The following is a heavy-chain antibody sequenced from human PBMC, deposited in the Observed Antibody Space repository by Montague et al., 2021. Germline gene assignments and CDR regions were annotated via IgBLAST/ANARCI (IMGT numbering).Heavy chain of an antibody. D-gene: IGHD5-24*01. CDR2: TYYRSKWYN. CDR3: ARGWQKRFDP. Sequence: CAISGDSVSSNDVTRKWIRHSPSRGPEWLGRTYYRSKWYNEYAISVKSRITVNPDTSKDQFSLLLNSVTPEDTAVYYCARGWQKRFDPWGQGTLVTVSS. CDR1: GDSVSSNDVT. J-gene: IGHJ5*02. V-gene: IGHV6-1*01.